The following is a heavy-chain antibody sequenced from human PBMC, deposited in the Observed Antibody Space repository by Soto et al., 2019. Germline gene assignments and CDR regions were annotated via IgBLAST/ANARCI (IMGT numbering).Heavy chain of an antibody. CDR3: ARHSGLGWFEDLTGFDP. J-gene: IGHJ5*02. Sequence: EVQLVQSGAEVKKPGASLKISCKGSGYSFTSYWIGWVRQMPGKGLEWMGSIYPGDSDTRYSPSFQGQVTISVDKPNSTASLQWSSVKASDAAIYYCARHSGLGWFEDLTGFDPWGQGTLVTVSS. CDR1: GYSFTSYW. CDR2: IYPGDSDT. V-gene: IGHV5-51*01. D-gene: IGHD3-10*01.